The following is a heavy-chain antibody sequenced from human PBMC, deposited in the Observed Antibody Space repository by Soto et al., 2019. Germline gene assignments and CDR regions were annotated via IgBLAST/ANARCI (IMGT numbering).Heavy chain of an antibody. D-gene: IGHD3-16*01. Sequence: GGSLRLSCAASGFTFSSYWMSWVRQAPGKGLEWVANIKQDGSEKYYVDSVKGRFTISRDNAKNSLYLQMNSLRAEDTAVYYCARLYNYYYYYMDVWGKGTTVTVSS. CDR1: GFTFSSYW. CDR3: ARLYNYYYYYMDV. V-gene: IGHV3-7*01. J-gene: IGHJ6*03. CDR2: IKQDGSEK.